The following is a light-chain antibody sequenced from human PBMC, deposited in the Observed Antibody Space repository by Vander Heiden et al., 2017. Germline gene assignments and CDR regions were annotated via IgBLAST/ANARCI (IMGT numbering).Light chain of an antibody. CDR1: LDVGRF. CDR3: QQLDNYPFT. V-gene: IGKV1-9*01. J-gene: IGKJ3*01. CDR2: GAS. Sequence: DIQLAQSLAFLSASVGDRVTITCRASLDVGRFLAWYQQKPGKVPKLLIFGASSLQSGVPSRFSASASGTEFSLTISSLQPEDFGTYYCQQLDNYPFTFGPGTTVDIK.